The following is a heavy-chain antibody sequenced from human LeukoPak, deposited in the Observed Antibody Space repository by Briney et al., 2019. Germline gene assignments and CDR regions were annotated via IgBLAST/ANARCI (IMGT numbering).Heavy chain of an antibody. J-gene: IGHJ4*02. Sequence: GGSLRLSCAASGFTFSSYSMNWVRQAPGKGLEWVSSISSSSSYIYYADSVKGRFTISRDNAKNSLYLQMNSLRAEDTAAYYCARDSMRHFDYWGQGTLVTVSS. D-gene: IGHD2/OR15-2a*01. CDR1: GFTFSSYS. CDR2: ISSSSSYI. V-gene: IGHV3-21*01. CDR3: ARDSMRHFDY.